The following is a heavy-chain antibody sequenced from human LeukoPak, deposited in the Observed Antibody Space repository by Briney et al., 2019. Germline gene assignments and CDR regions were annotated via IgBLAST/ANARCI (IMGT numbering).Heavy chain of an antibody. CDR1: SGSINSYY. CDR2: IYTTGKT. D-gene: IGHD3-16*01. V-gene: IGHV4-4*07. CDR3: ARHGYTASHYFHDF. J-gene: IGHJ4*02. Sequence: SETLSLTCTVSSGSINSYYWGWVRQPAGRGLEWIGRIYTTGKTDYNPSLKSRLTMSVDTSKRQFSLNLRSVTAADTAIYYCARHGYTASHYFHDFWSQGTLVTVSS.